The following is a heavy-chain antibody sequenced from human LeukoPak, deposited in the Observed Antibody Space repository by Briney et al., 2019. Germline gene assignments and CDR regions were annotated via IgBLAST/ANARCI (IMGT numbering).Heavy chain of an antibody. D-gene: IGHD3-22*01. CDR3: ARDPDYYDSSGSSGYFDL. Sequence: SETLSLTCTVSGGSISSYYWSWLRQPPGKGLEWIGYIYYSGSTNYNPSLKSRVTISVDTSKNQFSLKLSSVTAADTAVYYCARDPDYYDSSGSSGYFDLWGRGTLVTVSS. V-gene: IGHV4-59*01. CDR1: GGSISSYY. J-gene: IGHJ2*01. CDR2: IYYSGST.